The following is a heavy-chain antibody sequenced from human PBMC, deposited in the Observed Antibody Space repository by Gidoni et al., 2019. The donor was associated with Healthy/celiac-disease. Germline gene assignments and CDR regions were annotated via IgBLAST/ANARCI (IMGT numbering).Heavy chain of an antibody. CDR1: AFPFVVFS. J-gene: IGHJ2*01. Sequence: VQLVASGGVVVQPGGSTRLHCAASAFPFVVFSMHWVCQAPGKGLEWVSLISWDGGSTYYADSVKGRFTISRDNSKNSLYLQMNSLRAEDTALYYCAKPGDSSGYYSHYWYFDLWGRGTLVTVSS. D-gene: IGHD3-22*01. V-gene: IGHV3-43D*04. CDR2: ISWDGGST. CDR3: AKPGDSSGYYSHYWYFDL.